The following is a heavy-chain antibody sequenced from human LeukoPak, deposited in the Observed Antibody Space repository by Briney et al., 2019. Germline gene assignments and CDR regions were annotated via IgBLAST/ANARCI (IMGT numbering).Heavy chain of an antibody. CDR2: INSDGSST. Sequence: PGGSLRLSCAASGFTFSSYWMHWARQAPGKGLVWVSLINSDGSSTRYADSVKGRFTISRDNAKNTLYLQMNSLRAEDTAVYYCARGGGYRFDYWGQGTLVTVSS. D-gene: IGHD1-26*01. J-gene: IGHJ4*02. CDR3: ARGGGYRFDY. V-gene: IGHV3-74*01. CDR1: GFTFSSYW.